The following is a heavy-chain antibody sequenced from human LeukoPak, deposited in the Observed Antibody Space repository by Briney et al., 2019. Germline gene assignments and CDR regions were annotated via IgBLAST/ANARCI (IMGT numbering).Heavy chain of an antibody. J-gene: IGHJ4*02. CDR3: ARLLGSTSRGYDY. V-gene: IGHV4-39*07. CDR2: IYYSGST. Sequence: SETLSLTCTVSGGSISSSSYYWGWIRQPPGKGLEWIGSIYYSGSTYYNPSLKSRVTISVDTSKNQFSLKLSSVTAADTAVYYCARLLGSTSRGYDYWGQGTLVTVSS. CDR1: GGSISSSSYY. D-gene: IGHD2-2*01.